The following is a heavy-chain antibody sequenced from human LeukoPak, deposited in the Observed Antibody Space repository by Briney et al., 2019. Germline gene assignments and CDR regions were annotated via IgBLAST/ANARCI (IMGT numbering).Heavy chain of an antibody. CDR3: AREAAGDYIWGSYRLFDN. Sequence: ASVKVSRKASGYTFTTYDIKWVRQATGQGLEWMGWMNPNSGNTGYAQKFQGRVTMTRNTSISTAYMELSSLGSEDTAVYYCAREAAGDYIWGSYRLFDNWGQGTLVTVSS. CDR1: GYTFTTYD. D-gene: IGHD3-16*02. CDR2: MNPNSGNT. J-gene: IGHJ4*02. V-gene: IGHV1-8*01.